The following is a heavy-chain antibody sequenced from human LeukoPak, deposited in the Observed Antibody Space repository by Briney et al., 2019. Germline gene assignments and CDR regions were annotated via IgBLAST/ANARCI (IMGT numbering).Heavy chain of an antibody. D-gene: IGHD1-1*01. J-gene: IGHJ5*02. Sequence: SETLSLTCTVSGGSISSYYWSWIRQPPGKGLEWIGYIYYSGSTNYNPSLKSRVTISVDTSKNQFSLKLSSVTAADTAAYYCARHNSRYPFDPWGQGTLVTVSS. V-gene: IGHV4-59*01. CDR3: ARHNSRYPFDP. CDR2: IYYSGST. CDR1: GGSISSYY.